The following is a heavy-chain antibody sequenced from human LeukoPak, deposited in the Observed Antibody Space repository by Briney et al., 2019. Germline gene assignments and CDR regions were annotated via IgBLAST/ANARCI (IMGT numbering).Heavy chain of an antibody. D-gene: IGHD3-10*01. CDR3: AKRYYYGSGSSSPFDY. Sequence: ASVKVSCKASGGTFSSYAISWVRQAPGQGLEWMGGIIPIFGTANYAQKFQGRVTITADESTSTAYMELSSLRSEDTAVYYCAKRYYYGSGSSSPFDYWGQETLVTVSS. V-gene: IGHV1-69*13. J-gene: IGHJ4*02. CDR1: GGTFSSYA. CDR2: IIPIFGTA.